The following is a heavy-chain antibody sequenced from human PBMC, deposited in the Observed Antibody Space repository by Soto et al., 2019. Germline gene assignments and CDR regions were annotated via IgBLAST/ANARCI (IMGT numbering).Heavy chain of an antibody. J-gene: IGHJ4*02. Sequence: SETLSLTCTVSGGSISSGGYYWSWIRQHPGKGLEWIGYIYYSGSTYYNPSLKSRVTISVDTSKNQFSLKLSSVTAADTAVYYCARSEVAPAYFDYWGQGTLVTVSS. CDR2: IYYSGST. CDR3: ARSEVAPAYFDY. CDR1: GGSISSGGYY. V-gene: IGHV4-31*03.